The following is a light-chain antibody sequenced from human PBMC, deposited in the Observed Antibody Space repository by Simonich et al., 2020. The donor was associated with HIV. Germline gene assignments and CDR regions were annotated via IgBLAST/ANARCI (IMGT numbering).Light chain of an antibody. CDR3: AAWDDSLNGPR. CDR2: RNN. CDR1: SSNIGSNT. J-gene: IGLJ3*02. Sequence: HSVLTQPPSASGTPGQRVTISCSGSSSNIGSNTVNWYQQLPGTAPKLLIYRNNPRPSGVPDRFSGSKSGTSASLAISGLQSEDEADYYCAAWDDSLNGPRFGGGTKLTVL. V-gene: IGLV1-44*01.